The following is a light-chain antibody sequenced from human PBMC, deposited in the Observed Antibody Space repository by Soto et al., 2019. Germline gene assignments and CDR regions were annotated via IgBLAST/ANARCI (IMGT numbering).Light chain of an antibody. Sequence: QSALTQPPSASGSPGQSVTISCTGTSSDVGGYNYVSWYQQHPGKAPKLMLYEVSMRPSGVPDRFSGSKSGNTASLTVSGLQAEDEADYYCSSYAGSSVIFGGGTKVTVL. CDR1: SSDVGGYNY. J-gene: IGLJ2*01. CDR3: SSYAGSSVI. V-gene: IGLV2-8*01. CDR2: EVS.